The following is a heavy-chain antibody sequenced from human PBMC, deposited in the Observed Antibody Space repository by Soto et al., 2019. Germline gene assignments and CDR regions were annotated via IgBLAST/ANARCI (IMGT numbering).Heavy chain of an antibody. CDR1: GVSITTSGHY. J-gene: IGHJ6*03. V-gene: IGHV4-31*03. D-gene: IGHD3-16*01. CDR2: IDSSGTT. Sequence: QVQLQESGPGLVKPSQTLSLSCSVYGVSITTSGHYWNWVRQRPGRGLEWIGYIDSSGTTYYNPSLKTRLAMSVEPSTNQISLKLSSVTAADTALYFCALGMFMDVWGRGTTVIVSS. CDR3: ALGMFMDV.